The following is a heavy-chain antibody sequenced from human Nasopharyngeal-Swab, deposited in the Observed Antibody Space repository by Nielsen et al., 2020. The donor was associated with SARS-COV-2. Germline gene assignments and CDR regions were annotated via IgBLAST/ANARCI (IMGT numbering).Heavy chain of an antibody. CDR2: IYYSGST. D-gene: IGHD6-13*01. V-gene: IGHV4-39*07. Sequence: SETLSLTCTVSGGSISSSSYYWGWIRQPPGKGLEWIGSIYYSGSTYYTPSRKSRLTISVDTSKNQFSLKLSSVTAADTAVYYCVGSSWYGDYYYYYGMDVWGQGTTVTVSS. J-gene: IGHJ6*02. CDR3: VGSSWYGDYYYYYGMDV. CDR1: GGSISSSSYY.